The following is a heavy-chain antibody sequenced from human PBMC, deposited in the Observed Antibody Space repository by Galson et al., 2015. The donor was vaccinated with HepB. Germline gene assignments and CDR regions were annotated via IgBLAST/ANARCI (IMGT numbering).Heavy chain of an antibody. J-gene: IGHJ4*02. V-gene: IGHV3-23*01. CDR3: AKNPYYASNGYYSFDY. D-gene: IGHD3-22*01. Sequence: SLRLSCAASGFRFNNYAMSWVRRAPGKGLEWVSGMRGSGGSTYSVDSVKGRFTISRDNSKNTLWLQMNSLRVEDTAVYYCAKNPYYASNGYYSFDYWGRGTLVTVSS. CDR2: MRGSGGST. CDR1: GFRFNNYA.